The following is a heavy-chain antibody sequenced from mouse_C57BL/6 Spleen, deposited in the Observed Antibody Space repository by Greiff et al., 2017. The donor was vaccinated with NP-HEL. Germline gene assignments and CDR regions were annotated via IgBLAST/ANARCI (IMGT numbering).Heavy chain of an antibody. CDR2: IYPGGGSN. CDR1: GYTFTSYW. V-gene: IGHV1-55*01. CDR3: ASSKDYIPAWFAY. D-gene: IGHD2-4*01. J-gene: IGHJ3*01. Sequence: QVQLQQPGAELVKPGASVKMSCKASGYTFTSYWITWVKQRPGQGLEWIGDIYPGGGSNNYNEKFTSKATLTVDTSSSTAYMQLSILTSKDSAVYVCASSKDYIPAWFAYWGQGTLVTVSA.